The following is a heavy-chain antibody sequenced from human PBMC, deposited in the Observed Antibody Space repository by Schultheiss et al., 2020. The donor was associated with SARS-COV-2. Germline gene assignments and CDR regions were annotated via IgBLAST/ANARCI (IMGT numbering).Heavy chain of an antibody. Sequence: SQTLSLTCAVYGGSFSDYFWSWIRQPPGKGLEWIGEIYHSGSTNYNPSLKSRVTISVDTSKNQFSLKLSSVTAADTAVYYCAREDSSRDYGSAFDIWGQGTMVTVSS. CDR2: IYHSGST. CDR1: GGSFSDYF. V-gene: IGHV4-34*01. CDR3: AREDSSRDYGSAFDI. D-gene: IGHD6-13*01. J-gene: IGHJ3*02.